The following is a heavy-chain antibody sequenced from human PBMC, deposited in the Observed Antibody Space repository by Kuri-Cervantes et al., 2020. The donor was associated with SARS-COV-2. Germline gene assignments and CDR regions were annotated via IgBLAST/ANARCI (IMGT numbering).Heavy chain of an antibody. D-gene: IGHD3-3*01. CDR1: GGSFSGYY. V-gene: IGHV4-34*01. CDR3: AREVMADDFWSGYYFDY. Sequence: GSLRLSCAVYGGSFSGYYWSWIRQPPGKGLEWIGEINHSGSTNYNPSLKSRVTISVDTSKNQFSLKLSSVTAADTAVYYCAREVMADDFWSGYYFDYWGQGTLVTVSS. J-gene: IGHJ4*02. CDR2: INHSGST.